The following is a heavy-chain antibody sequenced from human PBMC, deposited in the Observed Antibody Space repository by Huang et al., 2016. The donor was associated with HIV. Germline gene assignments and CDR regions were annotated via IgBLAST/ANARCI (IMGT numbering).Heavy chain of an antibody. J-gene: IGHJ3*02. Sequence: QVQLVESGAELKKPGASVRVSCKVSGYTVSELSLHWVRQATEKGLEWMGGVGPEEGETIYAQRLQGRVTMTEDTSTDTAYMELSSLRPEDTAVYYCATSTPDVGAGVLRSAFDIWGQGTMVTVSS. CDR2: VGPEEGET. CDR1: GYTVSELS. D-gene: IGHD2-15*01. CDR3: ATSTPDVGAGVLRSAFDI. V-gene: IGHV1-24*01.